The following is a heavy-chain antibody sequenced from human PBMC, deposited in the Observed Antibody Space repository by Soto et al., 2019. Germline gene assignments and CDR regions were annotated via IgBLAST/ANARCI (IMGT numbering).Heavy chain of an antibody. J-gene: IGHJ4*02. CDR2: INAFNGNT. D-gene: IGHD6-19*01. Sequence: QVQLVQSGAEVKKPGASVKVSCKASGYTFISYGISWVRQAPGQGLEWMGWINAFNGNTNYAQKLQGRVTMTRDTSTSTAYMELRRLRSDATAVYYCARAPVAGTYFDYWGQGTLVTVSS. CDR1: GYTFISYG. V-gene: IGHV1-18*01. CDR3: ARAPVAGTYFDY.